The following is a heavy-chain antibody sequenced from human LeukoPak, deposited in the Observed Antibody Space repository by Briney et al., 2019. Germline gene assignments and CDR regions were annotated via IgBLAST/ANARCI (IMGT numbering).Heavy chain of an antibody. D-gene: IGHD3-3*01. Sequence: SETLSLTCTVSGGSISSGSYYRSWIRQPAGKGLEWIGRIYTSGSTNYNPSLKSRVTISVDTSKNQFSLKLSSVTAADTAVYYCAREVLEWFWFDPWGQGTLVTVSS. V-gene: IGHV4-61*02. CDR1: GGSISSGSYY. CDR2: IYTSGST. CDR3: AREVLEWFWFDP. J-gene: IGHJ5*02.